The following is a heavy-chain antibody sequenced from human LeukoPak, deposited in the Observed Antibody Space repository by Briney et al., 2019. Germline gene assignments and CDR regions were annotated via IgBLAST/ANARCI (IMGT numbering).Heavy chain of an antibody. V-gene: IGHV3-74*01. D-gene: IGHD6-19*01. Sequence: GGSLRLSCAASGFTFSSYCMHWDRQTPGKGLVWVSRINSDGSSTNYADSVKGRFTISRDNAKKTLYLQMNSLKAEDTAVYYCARDPSALAGFFDYWGQGTLVTVSS. CDR1: GFTFSSYC. J-gene: IGHJ4*02. CDR2: INSDGSST. CDR3: ARDPSALAGFFDY.